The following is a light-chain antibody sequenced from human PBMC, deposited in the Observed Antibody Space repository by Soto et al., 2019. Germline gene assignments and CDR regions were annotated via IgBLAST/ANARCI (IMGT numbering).Light chain of an antibody. CDR1: SSDVGGYNY. CDR2: DVN. J-gene: IGLJ1*01. Sequence: QSVLTQPRSLSGSPGQSVTISCTGTSSDVGGYNYVSWYQHHPGKVPKLMIYDVNKRPSGVPDRFSGSKSGNTASLTISGLQAEDEADYYCSSYAGSYTYVLGTGTKVTVL. V-gene: IGLV2-11*01. CDR3: SSYAGSYTYV.